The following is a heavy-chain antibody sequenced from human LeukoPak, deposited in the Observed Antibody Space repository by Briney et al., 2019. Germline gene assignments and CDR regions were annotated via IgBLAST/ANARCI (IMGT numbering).Heavy chain of an antibody. Sequence: PGGSLRLSCAASGFTFSSYAMSWVRQAPGKGLEWASAISGSGGSTYYADSVKRRFTISRDNSKNTLYLQMNSLRAEDTAVYYCAKSIQYCSGGSCSFDPWGQGTLVTVSS. CDR1: GFTFSSYA. J-gene: IGHJ5*02. CDR3: AKSIQYCSGGSCSFDP. V-gene: IGHV3-23*01. D-gene: IGHD2-15*01. CDR2: ISGSGGST.